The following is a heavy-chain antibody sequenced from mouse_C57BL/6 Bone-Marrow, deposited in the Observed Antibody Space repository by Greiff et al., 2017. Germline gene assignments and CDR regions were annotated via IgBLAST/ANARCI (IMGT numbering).Heavy chain of an antibody. CDR2: IGPGSGST. CDR1: GFNIKDYY. Sequence: VQLQESGAELVKPGASVKLSCTASGFNIKDYYINWVKQRPGQGLEWIGKIGPGSGSTYYNEKFKGKATLTADKSSSTAYMQLSSLTSEDSAVYFCARGDYYGSSPYYFDYWGQGTTLTVSS. CDR3: ARGDYYGSSPYYFDY. D-gene: IGHD1-1*01. J-gene: IGHJ2*01. V-gene: IGHV1-77*01.